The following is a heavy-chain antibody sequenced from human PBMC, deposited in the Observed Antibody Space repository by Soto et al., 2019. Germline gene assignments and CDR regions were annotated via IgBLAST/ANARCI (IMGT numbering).Heavy chain of an antibody. CDR1: GYTFTSYG. D-gene: IGHD3-16*01. V-gene: IGHV1-18*01. CDR2: ISAYNGNT. J-gene: IGHJ4*02. CDR3: ARELHGGGPMSHFDY. Sequence: ASVKVSCKASGYTFTSYGISWVRQAPGQGLEWMGWISAYNGNTNYAQKLQGRVTMTTDTSTSTAYMEMRSLRSDDTAVYYCARELHGGGPMSHFDYWGQGTLVTVSS.